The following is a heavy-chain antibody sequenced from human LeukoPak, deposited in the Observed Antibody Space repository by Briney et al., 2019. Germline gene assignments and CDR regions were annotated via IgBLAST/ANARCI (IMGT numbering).Heavy chain of an antibody. CDR2: IYYSGST. CDR3: ASKTVSGTSFDY. Sequence: SETLSLTCTVSGGSISSSNYYWGWIRQPPGKGLEWIGSIYYSGSTYYNPSLKSRVTISVDTSKNQFSLKLNSVTAADTAVYYCASKTVSGTSFDYWGQGTLVTASS. CDR1: GGSISSSNYY. J-gene: IGHJ4*02. V-gene: IGHV4-39*07. D-gene: IGHD6-19*01.